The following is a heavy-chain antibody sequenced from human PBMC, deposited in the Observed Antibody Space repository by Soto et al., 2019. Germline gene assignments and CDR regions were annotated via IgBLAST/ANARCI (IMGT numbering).Heavy chain of an antibody. J-gene: IGHJ4*02. CDR2: IYHSGST. CDR1: GGSISSGGYS. CDR3: ANLHATSDFDY. Sequence: SETLSLTGAVSGGSISSGGYSWSWIRQPPGKGLEWIGYIYHSGSTYYNPSLKSRVTISVDRSKNQFSLKLSSVTAADTAVYYCANLHATSDFDYWGQGTLVTVSS. D-gene: IGHD2-2*01. V-gene: IGHV4-30-2*01.